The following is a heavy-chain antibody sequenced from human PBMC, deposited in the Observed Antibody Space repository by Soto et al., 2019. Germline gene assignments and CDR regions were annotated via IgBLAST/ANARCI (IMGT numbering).Heavy chain of an antibody. CDR1: GFSLGDYQ. J-gene: IGHJ5*02. Sequence: PGGSLRLSCAASGFSLGDYQMNWVRQAPGKGLEWISYISSSSSYIYYADSVKGRFTISRDNAKNSLYLQMNSLRAEDTAVYYCARDVQHGDYPDSWFDPWGQGTLVTVSS. CDR3: ARDVQHGDYPDSWFDP. D-gene: IGHD4-17*01. V-gene: IGHV3-21*05. CDR2: ISSSSSYI.